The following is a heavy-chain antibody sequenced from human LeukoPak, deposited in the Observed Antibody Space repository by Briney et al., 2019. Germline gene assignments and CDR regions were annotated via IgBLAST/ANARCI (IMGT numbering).Heavy chain of an antibody. CDR1: GGSISSSSYY. CDR2: IYYSGST. D-gene: IGHD2-2*01. J-gene: IGHJ6*02. V-gene: IGHV4-39*07. Sequence: SETLSLTCTVSGGSISSSSYYWGWIRQPPGKGLEWIGSIYYSGSTYYNPSLKSRVTISVDTSKNQFSLKLSSVTAADTAVYYCARESSGYCSSTSCPYYYYGMDVWGQGTTVTVSS. CDR3: ARESSGYCSSTSCPYYYYGMDV.